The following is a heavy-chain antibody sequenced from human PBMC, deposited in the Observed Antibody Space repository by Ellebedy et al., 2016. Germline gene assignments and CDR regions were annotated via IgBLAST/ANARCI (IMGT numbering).Heavy chain of an antibody. CDR1: GFTFDDYA. V-gene: IGHV3-9*01. CDR2: ISWNSGSI. J-gene: IGHJ4*02. D-gene: IGHD4-17*01. Sequence: SLKISCAASGFTFDDYAMHWVRQAPGKGLEWVSGISWNSGSIGYADSVKGRFTISRDNAKNSLYLQMNSLRAEDTALYYCAKVSRLEVGYGDYFDYWGQGTLVTVSS. CDR3: AKVSRLEVGYGDYFDY.